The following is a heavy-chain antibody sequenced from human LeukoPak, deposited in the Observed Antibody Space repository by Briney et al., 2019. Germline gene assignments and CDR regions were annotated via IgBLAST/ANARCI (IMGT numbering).Heavy chain of an antibody. CDR3: AKDPAGPHPYNRFDP. Sequence: GGSLRLSCAASGFTFSSYAMSWVRQAPGKGLEWVSAISGSGGSTYYADSVKGRFTISRDNSKNTLYPQMNSLRAEDTAVYYCAKDPAGPHPYNRFDPWGQGTLVTVSS. CDR1: GFTFSSYA. V-gene: IGHV3-23*01. CDR2: ISGSGGST. D-gene: IGHD6-19*01. J-gene: IGHJ5*02.